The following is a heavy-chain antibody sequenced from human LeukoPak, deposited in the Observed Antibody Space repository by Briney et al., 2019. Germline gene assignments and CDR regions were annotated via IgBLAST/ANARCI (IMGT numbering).Heavy chain of an antibody. CDR3: ARGGLPGIAVAGPDY. D-gene: IGHD6-19*01. Sequence: GGSLRLSCAPSGFTLSSYDMHWVRQATGKGLEWVSAIGTAGDTYYPGSVKGRFTISRENAKNSLYLQMNSLRAGDTAVYYCARGGLPGIAVAGPDYWGQGTLVTVSS. V-gene: IGHV3-13*01. J-gene: IGHJ4*02. CDR2: IGTAGDT. CDR1: GFTLSSYD.